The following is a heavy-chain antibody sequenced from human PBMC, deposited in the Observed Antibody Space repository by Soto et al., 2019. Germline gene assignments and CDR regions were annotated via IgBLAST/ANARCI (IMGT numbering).Heavy chain of an antibody. Sequence: GGSLRLSCAASGFTFSSYWMHWVRQAPGKGLVWVSRINSDGSSTSYADSVKGRFTISRDNAKNTLYLQMNSLRAEDTAVYYCASLADYYGSGSYYNRAAYYYYGMDVWGQGTTVTVSS. J-gene: IGHJ6*02. CDR2: INSDGSST. D-gene: IGHD3-10*01. CDR3: ASLADYYGSGSYYNRAAYYYYGMDV. CDR1: GFTFSSYW. V-gene: IGHV3-74*01.